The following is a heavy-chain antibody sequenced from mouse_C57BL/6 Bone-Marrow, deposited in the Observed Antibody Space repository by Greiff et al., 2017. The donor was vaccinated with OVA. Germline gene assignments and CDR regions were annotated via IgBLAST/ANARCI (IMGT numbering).Heavy chain of an antibody. CDR2: IYPGSGST. CDR3: AREGPYYDDDVGY. CDR1: GYTFTSYW. V-gene: IGHV1-55*01. D-gene: IGHD2-4*01. J-gene: IGHJ2*01. Sequence: QVQLQQPGAELVKPGASVKMSCKASGYTFTSYWITWVKQRPGQGLEWIGDIYPGSGSTNYNEKFKSKATLTVDTSSSTAYMQLSSLTSEDSAVYYCAREGPYYDDDVGYWGQGTTRTVSS.